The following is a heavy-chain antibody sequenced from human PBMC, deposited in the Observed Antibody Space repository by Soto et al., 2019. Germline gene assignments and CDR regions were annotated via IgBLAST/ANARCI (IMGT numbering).Heavy chain of an antibody. Sequence: SETLSLTCGVSGVSIGNNNCWSWVRQPPGEGLEWIGEICHVGNTYYTPSLKSRVTISVDTSKNQFSLKLSSVTAADTAVYYCASQAGLYYYYGMDFWGQGTTVTVSS. CDR2: ICHVGNT. CDR1: GVSIGNNNC. D-gene: IGHD6-19*01. CDR3: ASQAGLYYYYGMDF. J-gene: IGHJ6*02. V-gene: IGHV4-4*02.